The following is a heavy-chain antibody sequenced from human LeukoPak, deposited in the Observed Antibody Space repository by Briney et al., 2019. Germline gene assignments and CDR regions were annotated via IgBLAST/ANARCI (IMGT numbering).Heavy chain of an antibody. J-gene: IGHJ4*02. CDR2: ISGSGGST. D-gene: IGHD3-22*01. Sequence: PGGSLRLSCAASGFTFRNYAMSWVRQAPGKGLEWVSAISGSGGSTYYADSVKGRFTISRYNSKNTLYLQMNSLRAEDTAVYYCAKELDSSGYFDFWGQGTLVTVSS. V-gene: IGHV3-23*01. CDR3: AKELDSSGYFDF. CDR1: GFTFRNYA.